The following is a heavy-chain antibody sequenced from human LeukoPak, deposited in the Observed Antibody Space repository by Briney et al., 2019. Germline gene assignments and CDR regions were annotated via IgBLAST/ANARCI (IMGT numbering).Heavy chain of an antibody. V-gene: IGHV3-9*01. D-gene: IGHD6-13*01. CDR3: AKATYSASPGYYFDY. J-gene: IGHJ4*02. CDR2: ISWNSGRI. CDR1: GFTFDDYA. Sequence: GGSLGLSCAASGFTFDDYAMHWVRQGPGKGLEWVSGISWNSGRIGYADSVKGRFIISRDNAKNSLYLQMNSLRSEDTAFYYCAKATYSASPGYYFDYWGQGTLVTVSS.